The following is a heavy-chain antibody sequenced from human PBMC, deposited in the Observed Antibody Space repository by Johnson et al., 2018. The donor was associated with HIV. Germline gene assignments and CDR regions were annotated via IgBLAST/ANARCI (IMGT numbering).Heavy chain of an antibody. CDR1: GFTFINYW. D-gene: IGHD1-26*01. J-gene: IGHJ3*02. CDR2: MNADGKST. CDR3: ARGGGTYLEPFDI. Sequence: VQLVESGGGLVKPGGSLRLSCAASGFTFINYWMHWVRQAPGKGLVWVSRMNADGKSTTYADSVKGRFTISRDNAKNTLYLQMNSLRAEDTAVYYCARGGGTYLEPFDIWGQGTMVTVSS. V-gene: IGHV3-74*02.